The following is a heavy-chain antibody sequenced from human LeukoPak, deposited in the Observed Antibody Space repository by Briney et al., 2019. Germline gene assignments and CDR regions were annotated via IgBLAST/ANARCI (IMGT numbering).Heavy chain of an antibody. Sequence: PGGSLRLSCAASGFTFSDYYMSWIRQAPGKGLEWVSYISSSGSTIYYADSVKGRFTISRDNAKNSLLLQMNSLSTEDTAVYYCARGFYYDGGGYFDLWGQGTMVTVSS. CDR1: GFTFSDYY. D-gene: IGHD3-22*01. CDR3: ARGFYYDGGGYFDL. CDR2: ISSSGSTI. J-gene: IGHJ3*01. V-gene: IGHV3-11*04.